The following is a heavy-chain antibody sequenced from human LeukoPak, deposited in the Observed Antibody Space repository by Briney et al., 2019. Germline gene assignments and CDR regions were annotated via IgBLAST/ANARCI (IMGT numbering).Heavy chain of an antibody. Sequence: GGSLRLSCAASGFTFSSYAMSWVRQAPGKGLEWVPAISGSGGSTYYADSVKGRFTISRDNSKNTLYLQMNSLRAEDTAVYYCAKGTYDYVWGSYRPFDYWGQGTLVTVSS. J-gene: IGHJ4*02. D-gene: IGHD3-16*02. CDR2: ISGSGGST. CDR1: GFTFSSYA. V-gene: IGHV3-23*01. CDR3: AKGTYDYVWGSYRPFDY.